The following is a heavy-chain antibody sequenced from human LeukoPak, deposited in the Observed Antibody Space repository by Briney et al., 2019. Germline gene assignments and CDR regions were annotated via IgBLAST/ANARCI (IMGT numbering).Heavy chain of an antibody. CDR3: ARYYDGGNWFDP. CDR1: GYTFTGYY. J-gene: IGHJ5*02. V-gene: IGHV1-69*13. Sequence: GASVKVSCKASGYTFTGYYMHWVRQAPGQGLEWMGGIIPIFGTANYAQKFQGRVTITADESTSTAYMELSSLRSEDTAVYYCARYYDGGNWFDPWGQGTLVTVSS. D-gene: IGHD3-22*01. CDR2: IIPIFGTA.